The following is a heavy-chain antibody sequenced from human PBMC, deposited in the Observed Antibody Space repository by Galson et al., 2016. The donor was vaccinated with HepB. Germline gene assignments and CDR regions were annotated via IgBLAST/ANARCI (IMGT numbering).Heavy chain of an antibody. J-gene: IGHJ4*02. V-gene: IGHV3-23*01. CDR2: ISGVGGNT. CDR3: ANDLSGPAAGPFDY. D-gene: IGHD6-13*01. Sequence: SLRLSCAASGFTFSSYAMSWVRQAPGKGLEWVSSISGVGGNTYYTDSVKGRFTISRDNSKSTLFLEMSTLRAEDTAIYYCANDLSGPAAGPFDYWGQGTLVTVSS. CDR1: GFTFSSYA.